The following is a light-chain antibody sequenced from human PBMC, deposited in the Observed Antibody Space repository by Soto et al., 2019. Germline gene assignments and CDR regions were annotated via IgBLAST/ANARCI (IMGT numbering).Light chain of an antibody. CDR3: QQTLSFPPT. J-gene: IGKJ1*01. Sequence: DIQMTQSPSTLSASVGDRVTITCRASQSIGRFLAWYQHQPGKAPKLLIFTGSLFHSWVPPRFSGSGSGTDFTLTISSLQPEDFATYYCQQTLSFPPTFGQGTKVDIK. V-gene: IGKV1-12*01. CDR2: TGS. CDR1: QSIGRF.